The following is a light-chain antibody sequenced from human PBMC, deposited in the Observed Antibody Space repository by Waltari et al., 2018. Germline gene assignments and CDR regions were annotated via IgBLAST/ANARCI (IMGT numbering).Light chain of an antibody. CDR3: QSYDSNVGGSV. V-gene: IGLV1-40*01. Sequence: QSVLTQPPSVSGAPGPRVILSSPGSRSTVGAGDDVQWYQQLPGRAPTLLINGNTIRPSGVPDRFSGSKSGASASLAITGLQAEDEADYYCQSYDSNVGGSVFGTGTKV. J-gene: IGLJ1*01. CDR1: RSTVGAGDD. CDR2: GNT.